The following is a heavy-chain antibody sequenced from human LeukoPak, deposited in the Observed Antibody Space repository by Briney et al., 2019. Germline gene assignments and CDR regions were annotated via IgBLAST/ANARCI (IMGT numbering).Heavy chain of an antibody. D-gene: IGHD3-10*01. CDR3: AREGTSFRYFDL. J-gene: IGHJ2*01. CDR1: GGSISSGGYS. V-gene: IGHV4-30-2*01. CDR2: IYHSGST. Sequence: TSETLSLTCAVSGGSISSGGYSWSWIRQPPGKGLEWIGYIYHSGSTYYNPSLKSRVTISVDRSKNQFSLKLSSVTAADTAVYYCAREGTSFRYFDLWGRGTLVTVSS.